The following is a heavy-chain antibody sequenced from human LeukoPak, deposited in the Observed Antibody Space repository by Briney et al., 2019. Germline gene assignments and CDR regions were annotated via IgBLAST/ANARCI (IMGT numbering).Heavy chain of an antibody. Sequence: ASVKVSCKASGYTFTSYYMHWVRQAPGQGLEWMGIINPSGGSTSYAQKFQGRVTMTRDTSTSTVYMELSSLRSEDTAVYYCARGGVSPRFGELFWDYWGQGTLVTVSS. CDR1: GYTFTSYY. CDR3: ARGGVSPRFGELFWDY. D-gene: IGHD3-10*02. J-gene: IGHJ4*02. CDR2: INPSGGST. V-gene: IGHV1-46*01.